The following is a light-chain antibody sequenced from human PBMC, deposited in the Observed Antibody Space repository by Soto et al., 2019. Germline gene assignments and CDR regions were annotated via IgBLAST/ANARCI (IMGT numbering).Light chain of an antibody. CDR3: QSYDSTNQGV. V-gene: IGLV6-57*03. CDR2: EDD. J-gene: IGLJ2*01. Sequence: NFMLTQPHSVSESPGKTVTISCTRSSGSIANNYVQWYQQRPGSAPTAVIHEDDQRPSGVPDRFSGSIDRSSNSASLTISGLKTEDEADYYCQSYDSTNQGVFGGGTKLTVI. CDR1: SGSIANNY.